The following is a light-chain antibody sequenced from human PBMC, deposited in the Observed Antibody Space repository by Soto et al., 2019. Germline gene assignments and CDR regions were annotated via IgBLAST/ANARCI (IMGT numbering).Light chain of an antibody. J-gene: IGKJ2*01. CDR1: QSVSSN. CDR3: HQYNNWPPYT. V-gene: IGKV3-15*01. CDR2: GAS. Sequence: EIVMTQSPATLSVSPGERATLSCRASQSVSSNLAWYQQKPCKAPRLLIYGASTRATGSPARFSGSGSGTALSLNIVSLQSEDFAVYYCHQYNNWPPYTFGQRTKLEIK.